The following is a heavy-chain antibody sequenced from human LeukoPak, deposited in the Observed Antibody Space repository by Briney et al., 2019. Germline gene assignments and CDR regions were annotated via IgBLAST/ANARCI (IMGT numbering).Heavy chain of an antibody. Sequence: ASVKVSCKASGYTFTSYDINWVRQATGQGLEWMGWMNPNSGNTGYAQKFQGRVTMTRNTSISTAYMELSSLRSEDTAVYYCARRGIRIEGFDPWGQGTLVTVSS. CDR3: ARRGIRIEGFDP. D-gene: IGHD1-14*01. V-gene: IGHV1-8*01. CDR1: GYTFTSYD. CDR2: MNPNSGNT. J-gene: IGHJ5*02.